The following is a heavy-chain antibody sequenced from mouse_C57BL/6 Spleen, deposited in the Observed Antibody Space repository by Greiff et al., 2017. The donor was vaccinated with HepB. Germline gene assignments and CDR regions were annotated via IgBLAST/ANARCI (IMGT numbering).Heavy chain of an antibody. Sequence: EVQLKQSGAELVRPGASVKLSCTASGFNIKDDYMHWVKQRPEQGLEWIGWIDPENGDTEYASKFQGKATITADTSSNTAYLQRSSLTSEDTAVYYCTPELGPRMDYWGQGTSVTVSS. D-gene: IGHD4-1*01. CDR1: GFNIKDDY. CDR3: TPELGPRMDY. J-gene: IGHJ4*01. CDR2: IDPENGDT. V-gene: IGHV14-4*01.